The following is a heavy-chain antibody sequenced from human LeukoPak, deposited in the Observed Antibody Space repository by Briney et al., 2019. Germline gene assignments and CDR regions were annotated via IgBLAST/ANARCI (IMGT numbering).Heavy chain of an antibody. J-gene: IGHJ3*01. CDR2: VYYSGRT. CDR1: GDSVSSDSYY. Sequence: SSETLSLTCAVSGDSVSSDSYYWHWIRRSPGKGLEWVGFVYYSGRTKYNPSLKSRVAMSIDTSKNQVSLRLRSVTAADTVMYFCVREVSTSYYDSSGYYRQTETFDVWGLGTMVTVSS. D-gene: IGHD3-22*01. V-gene: IGHV4-61*01. CDR3: VREVSTSYYDSSGYYRQTETFDV.